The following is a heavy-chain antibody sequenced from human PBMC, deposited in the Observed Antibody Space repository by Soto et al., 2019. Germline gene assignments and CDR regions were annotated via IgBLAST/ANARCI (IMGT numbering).Heavy chain of an antibody. CDR3: AKGPHIVVVVAAPTYYFDY. V-gene: IGHV3-23*01. CDR2: ISGSGGST. J-gene: IGHJ4*02. CDR1: GFTFSSYA. Sequence: PGGSLRLSCAASGFTFSSYAMSWVRQAPGKGLEWVSAISGSGGSTYYADSVKGRFTISRDNSKNTLYLQMNSLRAEDTAVYYGAKGPHIVVVVAAPTYYFDYWGQGTLVTVSS. D-gene: IGHD2-15*01.